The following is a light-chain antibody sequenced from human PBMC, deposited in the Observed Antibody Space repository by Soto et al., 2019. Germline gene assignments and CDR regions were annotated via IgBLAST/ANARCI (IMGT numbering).Light chain of an antibody. CDR2: GAS. Sequence: ENEMTQSPATLSVSPGAGATLSLRASQTINNNLAWYQQKPGQAPRLFIYGASSRATGIPDRFIGSGSGTHFTLTISRLEPEDFALYYCQQYGSSPRISFGQGTRLEIK. J-gene: IGKJ5*01. CDR3: QQYGSSPRIS. CDR1: QTINNN. V-gene: IGKV3-20*01.